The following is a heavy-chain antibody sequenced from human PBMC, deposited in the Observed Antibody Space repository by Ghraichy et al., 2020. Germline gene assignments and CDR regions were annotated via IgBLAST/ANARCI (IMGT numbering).Heavy chain of an antibody. CDR1: GFTFSSYG. CDR2: ISSSSRII. J-gene: IGHJ6*02. CDR3: ARGYSSGWFDFRYGMDV. D-gene: IGHD6-19*01. V-gene: IGHV3-48*02. Sequence: GSLRLSCAASGFTFSSYGMHWVRQAPGKGLEWVSYISSSSRIIYYADSVKSRFTISRDNAKNSLYLQMNTLRDEDTAVFYCARGYSSGWFDFRYGMDVWGQGTTVTVSS.